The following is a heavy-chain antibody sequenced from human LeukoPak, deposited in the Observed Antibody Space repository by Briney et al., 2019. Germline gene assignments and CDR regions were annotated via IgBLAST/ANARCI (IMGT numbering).Heavy chain of an antibody. CDR2: IKKDGSEK. D-gene: IGHD5-18*01. J-gene: IGHJ4*02. CDR1: GFTFSSYE. CDR3: AKRIQSAMAMGY. V-gene: IGHV3-7*03. Sequence: PGGSLRLSCAASGFTFSSYEMNWVRQAPGKGLEWVANIKKDGSEKYYVDSVKGRFTISRDNSKNTLYLQMNSLRAEDTAVYYCAKRIQSAMAMGYWGQGTLVTVSS.